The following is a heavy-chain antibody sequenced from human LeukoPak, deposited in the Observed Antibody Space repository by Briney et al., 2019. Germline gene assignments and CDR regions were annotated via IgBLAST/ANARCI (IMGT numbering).Heavy chain of an antibody. D-gene: IGHD5-12*01. CDR3: ARGASVASWRHSGYDPPVTRGRAGAFDI. CDR2: INQSGST. V-gene: IGHV4-39*07. CDR1: GGSISSSSYY. Sequence: SETLSPTCTVSGGSISSSSYYWGWIRQPPGKGLEWIGEINQSGSTNYNPSLKSRVTISVDTSKNQFSLKLSSVTAADTAVYYCARGASVASWRHSGYDPPVTRGRAGAFDIWGQGTMVTVSS. J-gene: IGHJ3*02.